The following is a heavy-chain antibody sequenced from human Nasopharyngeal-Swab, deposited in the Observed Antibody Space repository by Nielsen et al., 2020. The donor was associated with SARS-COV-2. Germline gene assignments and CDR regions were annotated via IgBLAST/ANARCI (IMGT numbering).Heavy chain of an antibody. Sequence: SVKVSFKASGFTFTSSALQWVRQARVQRLEWIGWIVVGSGNTNYAQKFQERVTITRDMSTSTAYMELSSLRSEDTAVYYCAADRRYDFWSGYPAFDYWGQGTLVTVSS. CDR2: IVVGSGNT. CDR1: GFTFTSSA. J-gene: IGHJ4*02. D-gene: IGHD3-3*01. V-gene: IGHV1-58*01. CDR3: AADRRYDFWSGYPAFDY.